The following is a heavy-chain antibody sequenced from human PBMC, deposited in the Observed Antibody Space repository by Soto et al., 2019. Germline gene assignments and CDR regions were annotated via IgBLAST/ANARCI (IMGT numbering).Heavy chain of an antibody. Sequence: QVQLVQSGGEVKKPGASVKVSCKASGYTFTNYGISWVRQAPGQGLEWMGWINVYNGNTKYAQKVQGRVTMTTDTSTSTAYMELRSLRSYDTAVYYCARGAGSGSYYNQYNWFDPWGQGTLVTVSS. CDR2: INVYNGNT. J-gene: IGHJ5*02. V-gene: IGHV1-18*01. CDR1: GYTFTNYG. D-gene: IGHD3-10*01. CDR3: ARGAGSGSYYNQYNWFDP.